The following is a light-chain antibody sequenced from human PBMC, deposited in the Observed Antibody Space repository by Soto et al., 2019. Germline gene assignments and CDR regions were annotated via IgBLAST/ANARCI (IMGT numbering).Light chain of an antibody. J-gene: IGLJ3*02. CDR3: SSYAGTLTWV. CDR1: SSDVGAYNY. Sequence: QSALTQPRSVSGSPGQSVTISCTGSSSDVGAYNYVSWYQHHPSKAPKVMIFDVSERPSGVPDRFSGSKSGNSASLTISGLQAEDEGEYYCSSYAGTLTWVFGGGTKLTVL. V-gene: IGLV2-11*01. CDR2: DVS.